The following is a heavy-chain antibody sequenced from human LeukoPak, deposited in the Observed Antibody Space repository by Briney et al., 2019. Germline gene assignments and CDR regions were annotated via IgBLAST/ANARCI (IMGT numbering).Heavy chain of an antibody. V-gene: IGHV3-23*01. J-gene: IGHJ4*02. CDR3: AKSDFDWLLKSPFGY. D-gene: IGHD3-9*01. CDR2: ISGSGGST. Sequence: GGSLRLSCAASGFTFSSYAMSWVRQAPGKGLEWVPAISGSGGSTYYADSVKGRFTISRDNSKNTLYLQMNSLRAEDTAVYYCAKSDFDWLLKSPFGYWGQGTLVTVSS. CDR1: GFTFSSYA.